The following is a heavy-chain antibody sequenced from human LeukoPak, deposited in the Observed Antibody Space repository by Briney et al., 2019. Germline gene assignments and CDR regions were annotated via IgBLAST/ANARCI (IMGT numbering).Heavy chain of an antibody. D-gene: IGHD2/OR15-2a*01. CDR2: ISGSSNNI. CDR1: EFTFSSYW. V-gene: IGHV3-48*01. J-gene: IGHJ6*02. CDR3: ARGGAEYCARTKCHPVYCMDV. Sequence: GGSLRLSCVVSEFTFSSYWMNWVRQAPGKGLEWVSYISGSSNNIYYADSVKGRFTISRDNAKNSLYLQMDSLTVEDTVVYYCARGGAEYCARTKCHPVYCMDVWGQGTTVTVSS.